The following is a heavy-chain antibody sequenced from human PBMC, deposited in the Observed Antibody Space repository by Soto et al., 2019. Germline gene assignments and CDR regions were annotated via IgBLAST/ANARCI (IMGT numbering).Heavy chain of an antibody. CDR3: ARVPHDYSRRNYYYYYMDV. J-gene: IGHJ6*03. Sequence: GGSLRLSCAASGFTFSSYGMHWVRQAPGKGLEWVAVIWYDGSNKYYADSVKGRFTISRDNSKNTLYLQMNSLRAEDTAVYYCARVPHDYSRRNYYYYYMDVWGKGTTVTVSS. CDR1: GFTFSSYG. D-gene: IGHD4-4*01. CDR2: IWYDGSNK. V-gene: IGHV3-33*01.